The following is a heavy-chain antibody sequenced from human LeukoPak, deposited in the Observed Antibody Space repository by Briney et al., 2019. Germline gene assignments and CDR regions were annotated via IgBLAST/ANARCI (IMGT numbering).Heavy chain of an antibody. CDR2: ISNSATI. J-gene: IGHJ6*03. D-gene: IGHD4-17*01. CDR3: AKNGGHPTENYYMDV. Sequence: GVSLRRSCAASAFTFRSYAMTWVRQAPGKGLEWISEISNSATINYADSVKGRFNMSRNNSKNKLYLQMNSLRAEDTAVYYCAKNGGHPTENYYMDVWGKGTTVTVSS. CDR1: AFTFRSYA. V-gene: IGHV3-23*01.